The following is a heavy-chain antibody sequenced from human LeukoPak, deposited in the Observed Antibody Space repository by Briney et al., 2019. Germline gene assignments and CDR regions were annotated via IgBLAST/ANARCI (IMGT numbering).Heavy chain of an antibody. D-gene: IGHD2-2*01. V-gene: IGHV3-23*01. J-gene: IGHJ4*02. Sequence: GGSLRLSCAASGFTFSSYAMSWVRQAPGKGLEGVSAISGSGGSTYYADSVKGRFTISRDNSKNTLYLQMNSLRAEDTAVYYCAKDPRIVVVPAAMDYWGQGTLVTVSS. CDR1: GFTFSSYA. CDR3: AKDPRIVVVPAAMDY. CDR2: ISGSGGST.